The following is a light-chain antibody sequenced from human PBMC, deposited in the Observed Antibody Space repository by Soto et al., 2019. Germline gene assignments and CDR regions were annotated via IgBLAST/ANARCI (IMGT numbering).Light chain of an antibody. V-gene: IGKV3-15*01. J-gene: IGKJ1*01. Sequence: EIVMTQSPATLSVSPGERATLSCRASQSVSSYLAWYQQKPGQAPRLLIYGASTRATGIPARFSGSGSGTEFILTISSLQSEDVAVYYCQQYNNWPPWTFGQGTKVEMK. CDR2: GAS. CDR1: QSVSSY. CDR3: QQYNNWPPWT.